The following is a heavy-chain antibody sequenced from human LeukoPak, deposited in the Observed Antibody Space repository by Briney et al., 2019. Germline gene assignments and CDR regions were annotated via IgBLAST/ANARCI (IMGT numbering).Heavy chain of an antibody. CDR2: IKQDGSEK. J-gene: IGHJ4*02. CDR1: GFTFTSYW. V-gene: IGHV3-7*01. D-gene: IGHD6-6*01. CDR3: ARRQLVRSRYYFDY. Sequence: PGGSLRLSCAASGFTFTSYWMSWVRQAPGRGLEWVANIKQDGSEKYYVDSVKGRFTISRDNAKNSLYLQMNSLRAEDTAVYYCARRQLVRSRYYFDYWGQGTLVTVSS.